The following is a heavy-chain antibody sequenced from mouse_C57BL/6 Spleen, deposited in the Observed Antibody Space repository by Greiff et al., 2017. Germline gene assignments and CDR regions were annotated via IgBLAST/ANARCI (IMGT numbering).Heavy chain of an antibody. CDR1: GYTFTEYT. V-gene: IGHV1-62-2*01. D-gene: IGHD2-1*01. CDR2: FYPGSGSL. CDR3: ARHERGGNYWYFDV. Sequence: QVHVKQSGAELVKPGASVKLSCKASGYTFTEYTIHWVKQRSGQGLEWIGWFYPGSGSLKYNEKLKDKATLTEDKSSSTVYMELSRLTSEDSAVYFCARHERGGNYWYFDVWGTGTTVTVSS. J-gene: IGHJ1*03.